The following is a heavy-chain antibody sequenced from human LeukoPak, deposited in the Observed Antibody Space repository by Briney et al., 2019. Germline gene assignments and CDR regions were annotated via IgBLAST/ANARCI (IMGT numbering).Heavy chain of an antibody. Sequence: LTGGSLGLSCAASGGFAFNSFVLSWVRQAPGKGLEWVSVISTSGDGTYYADSVKGRFTISRDNSKNTLYLQMNSLRAEDTAVYYCANTRGNTVPYNWFDSWGQGTLVTVSS. V-gene: IGHV3-23*01. CDR1: GGFAFNSFV. CDR3: ANTRGNTVPYNWFDS. J-gene: IGHJ5*01. CDR2: ISTSGDGT. D-gene: IGHD2-2*01.